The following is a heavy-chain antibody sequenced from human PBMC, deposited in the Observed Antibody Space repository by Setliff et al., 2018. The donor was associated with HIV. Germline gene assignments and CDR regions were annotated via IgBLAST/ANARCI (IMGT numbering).Heavy chain of an antibody. Sequence: PSETLRLSCAASGFTFSSYSMSWVRQAPGKGLEWVSYISSSSSTIYYADSVKGRFTISRDNAKNSLYLQMNSLRVDESAVYYCARVSGPFDYWGPGTLVTVSS. CDR2: ISSSSSTI. CDR1: GFTFSSYS. D-gene: IGHD6-25*01. J-gene: IGHJ4*02. CDR3: ARVSGPFDY. V-gene: IGHV3-48*01.